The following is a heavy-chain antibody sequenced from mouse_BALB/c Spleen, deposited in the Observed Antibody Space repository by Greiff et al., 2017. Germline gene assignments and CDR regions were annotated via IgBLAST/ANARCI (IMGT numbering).Heavy chain of an antibody. CDR1: GFSLSTSGMG. V-gene: IGHV8-8*01. D-gene: IGHD2-1*01. CDR2: IWWDDDK. CDR3: ARIGDGNYYWYFDV. J-gene: IGHJ1*01. Sequence: QVTLKVSGPGILQPSQTLSLSCSFSGFSLSTSGMGVGWIRQPSGKGLEWLAHIWWDDDKRYNPDLKSRLTISKDTSSNQVFLKIASVDTADTATYYGARIGDGNYYWYFDVWGAGTTVTVSS.